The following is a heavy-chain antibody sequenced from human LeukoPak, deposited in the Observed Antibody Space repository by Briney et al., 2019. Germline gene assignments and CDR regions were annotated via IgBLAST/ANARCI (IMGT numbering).Heavy chain of an antibody. D-gene: IGHD2-8*02. CDR1: KFSFSSYW. CDR3: ARVLTGSWDWFDP. J-gene: IGHJ5*02. V-gene: IGHV3-74*01. CDR2: INSDGSRT. Sequence: GGSLRLSCAASKFSFSSYWMHWVRQAPGKGLVWVSRINSDGSRTNYADSVKGRFTISRDNAKNTLYLQMSSLRAEDTAVYYCARVLTGSWDWFDPWGQGPLDTVSS.